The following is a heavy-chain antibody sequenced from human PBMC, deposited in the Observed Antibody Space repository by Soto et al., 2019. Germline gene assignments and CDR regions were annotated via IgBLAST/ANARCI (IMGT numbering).Heavy chain of an antibody. Sequence: PGGSLRLSCAASGFTFSSYAMNWVRQSPGKGLEWVAMISDGGGNVYCADAVKGRFTVSRDNYRDFVYLEISSLTGDDAAVYYCAKDFERSAFDHWGQGTPVTVSS. CDR3: AKDFERSAFDH. D-gene: IGHD3-3*01. J-gene: IGHJ4*02. V-gene: IGHV3-23*01. CDR1: GFTFSSYA. CDR2: ISDGGGNV.